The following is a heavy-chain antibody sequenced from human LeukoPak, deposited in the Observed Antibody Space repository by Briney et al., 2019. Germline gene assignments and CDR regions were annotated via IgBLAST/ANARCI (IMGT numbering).Heavy chain of an antibody. J-gene: IGHJ4*02. V-gene: IGHV3-23*01. Sequence: GGSLRLSCAASGFTFSSYAMSRVRQAPGKGLEWVSAISGSGGSTYYADSVKGRFTISRDNSKNTLYLQMNSLRAEDTAVYYCAKGAIYDFWSGPKYYFDYWGQGTLVTVSS. CDR1: GFTFSSYA. D-gene: IGHD3-3*01. CDR3: AKGAIYDFWSGPKYYFDY. CDR2: ISGSGGST.